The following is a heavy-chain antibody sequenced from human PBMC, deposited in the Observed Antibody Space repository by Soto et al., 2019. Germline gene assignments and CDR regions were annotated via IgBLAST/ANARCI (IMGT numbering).Heavy chain of an antibody. CDR1: GFTFSNAW. V-gene: IGHV3-15*07. Sequence: GGSLRLSCAASGFTFSNAWMNWVRQAPGKGLEWVGRIKSKTDGGTTDYAAPVKGRFTISRDDSKNTLYLQMNSLKTEDTAVYYCTTDQGRKVFPYYYDSSGYYYFDYWGQGTLVTVSS. D-gene: IGHD3-22*01. J-gene: IGHJ4*02. CDR2: IKSKTDGGTT. CDR3: TTDQGRKVFPYYYDSSGYYYFDY.